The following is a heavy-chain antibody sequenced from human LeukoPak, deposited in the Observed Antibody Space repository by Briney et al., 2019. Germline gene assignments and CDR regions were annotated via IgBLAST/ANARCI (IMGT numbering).Heavy chain of an antibody. D-gene: IGHD3-22*01. V-gene: IGHV1-8*02. CDR1: GYTFTSYG. Sequence: ASVKVSCKASGYTFTSYGITWVRQASGQGLEWMGWMNPNNGNTGYAQRFQGRVTLTRDTSISTAYMELSSLRSEDTAVYYCARGFLGYDSSDYAFSYYWGQGTLVTVSS. CDR3: ARGFLGYDSSDYAFSYY. J-gene: IGHJ4*02. CDR2: MNPNNGNT.